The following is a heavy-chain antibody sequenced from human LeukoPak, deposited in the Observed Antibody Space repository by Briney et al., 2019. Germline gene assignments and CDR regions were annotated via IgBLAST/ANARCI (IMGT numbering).Heavy chain of an antibody. D-gene: IGHD3-22*01. V-gene: IGHV3-30*02. J-gene: IGHJ4*02. CDR1: GFTFSTYG. Sequence: GGSLRLSCAASGFTFSTYGMHWVRQAPGKGLEWVTFIRYDGSNKYYADSVKGRFTISRDNSKNTLNLHMNSLRAEDTAVYYCAKDPTHYRVWDYYETIGLSYWGQGTLVTVSS. CDR2: IRYDGSNK. CDR3: AKDPTHYRVWDYYETIGLSY.